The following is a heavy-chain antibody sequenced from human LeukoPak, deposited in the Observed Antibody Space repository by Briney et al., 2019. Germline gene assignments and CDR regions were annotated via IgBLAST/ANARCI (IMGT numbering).Heavy chain of an antibody. D-gene: IGHD4-23*01. CDR1: GGSITSGGYY. V-gene: IGHV4-31*03. CDR2: IYYSGST. CDR3: ARGGTVVTSNF. J-gene: IGHJ4*02. Sequence: PSQTLSLTCTVSGGSITSGGYYWSWIRQHPGKGLEWIGYIYYSGSTRYNPSLNSRVNITADTSKNQFSLNLISVTAADTAVYYCARGGTVVTSNFWGQGTLVTVSP.